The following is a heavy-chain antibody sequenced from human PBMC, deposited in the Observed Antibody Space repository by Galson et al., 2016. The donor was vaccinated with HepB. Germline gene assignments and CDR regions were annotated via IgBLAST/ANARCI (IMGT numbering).Heavy chain of an antibody. V-gene: IGHV3-53*01. J-gene: IGHJ4*02. CDR1: GFTVSSYY. CDR3: ARGMGHWSFVY. D-gene: IGHD5-24*01. Sequence: SLRLSCAASGFTVSSYYMSWVRQAPGKGLEWVSIIYTGGSTYYADSVKGRFTISRDNSKNTLYLQMNGLRAEDTAAYYCARGMGHWSFVYWGQGTLVTVSS. CDR2: IYTGGST.